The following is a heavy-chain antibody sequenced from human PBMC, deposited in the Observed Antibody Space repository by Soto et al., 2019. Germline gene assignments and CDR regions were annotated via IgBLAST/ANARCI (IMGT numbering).Heavy chain of an antibody. V-gene: IGHV4-31*03. D-gene: IGHD4-17*01. CDR2: IYYSGSN. CDR3: ARDNTVTTFTGGYSYYGMDV. Sequence: TLSLTCTVSGGSISSGGYYWSWIRQHPGKGLEWIGDIYYSGSNYYNPSLKSRVTISVDTSKNQFSLKLSSVTAADTAVYYCARDNTVTTFTGGYSYYGMDVWGQGTTVTVSS. CDR1: GGSISSGGYY. J-gene: IGHJ6*02.